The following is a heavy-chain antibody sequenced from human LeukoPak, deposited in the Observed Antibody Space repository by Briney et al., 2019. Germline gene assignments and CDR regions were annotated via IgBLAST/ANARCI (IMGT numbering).Heavy chain of an antibody. Sequence: SETLSLTCTVSGDSISSYYWTWIRQPPGKGLELIGYIYFSGSTNYNPSLKSRVTISVDTSKNQFSLKLSSVTAADTAVYYCAREWGREQTFDYWGQGTLVTVSS. D-gene: IGHD3-16*01. J-gene: IGHJ4*02. CDR3: AREWGREQTFDY. CDR1: GDSISSYY. V-gene: IGHV4-59*01. CDR2: IYFSGST.